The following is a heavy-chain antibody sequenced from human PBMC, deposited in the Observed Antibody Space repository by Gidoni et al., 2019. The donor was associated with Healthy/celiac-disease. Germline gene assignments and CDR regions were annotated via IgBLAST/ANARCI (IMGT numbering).Heavy chain of an antibody. V-gene: IGHV3-48*01. CDR1: GFTFSRYS. J-gene: IGHJ3*02. CDR2: ISSSSSTI. CDR3: ARESPGYYDSSAFDI. D-gene: IGHD3-22*01. Sequence: EVQLVESGGGLVQPGGSLRLSCAASGFTFSRYSMNWVRQAPGKGLEWVSYISSSSSTIYYADSVKGRFTISRDNAKNSLYLQMNSLRAEDTAVYYCARESPGYYDSSAFDIWGQGTMVTVSS.